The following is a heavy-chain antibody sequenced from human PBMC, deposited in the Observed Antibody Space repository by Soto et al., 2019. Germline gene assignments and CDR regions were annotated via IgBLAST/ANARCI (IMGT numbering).Heavy chain of an antibody. Sequence: PSETLSLTCAVYGGSFSGYYWTWIRQPPGTGLEWIGEINHSGSTNYNPSLKSRVTISVDTSKNQFSLKLTSVTAADTAVYYCARNKITGFLDYWGQGTLVTVSS. CDR3: ARNKITGFLDY. CDR1: GGSFSGYY. J-gene: IGHJ4*02. CDR2: INHSGST. V-gene: IGHV4-34*01. D-gene: IGHD2-8*02.